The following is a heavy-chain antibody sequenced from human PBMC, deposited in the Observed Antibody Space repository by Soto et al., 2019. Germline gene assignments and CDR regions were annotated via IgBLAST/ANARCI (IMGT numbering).Heavy chain of an antibody. CDR2: VYYTGST. D-gene: IGHD3-22*01. CDR1: GASLGSATYY. CDR3: ASSLNYYDSSGYYYAFDY. V-gene: IGHV4-39*07. J-gene: IGHJ4*03. Sequence: SETLSFTCSVSGASLGSATYYWAWICQPAVAGLEWIGSVYYTGSTYYTPSLKYRLALSVDTSRNQFSLKLSSVTAADTAVYYCASSLNYYDSSGYYYAFDYWVHETLLVTVS.